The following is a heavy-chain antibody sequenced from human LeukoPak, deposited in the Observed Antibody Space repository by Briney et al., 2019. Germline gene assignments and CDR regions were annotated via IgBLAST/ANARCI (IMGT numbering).Heavy chain of an antibody. CDR2: ISSSSSTI. V-gene: IGHV3-48*04. CDR3: ARGYYYGPEYYFDY. CDR1: GFTFSSYS. Sequence: GGSLRLSCAASGFTFSSYSMNWVRQAPGKGLEWVSYISSSSSTIYYADSVKGRFTISRDNAKNSLYLQMNSLRAEDTAVYYCARGYYYGPEYYFDYWGQGTLVTVSS. J-gene: IGHJ4*02. D-gene: IGHD3-10*01.